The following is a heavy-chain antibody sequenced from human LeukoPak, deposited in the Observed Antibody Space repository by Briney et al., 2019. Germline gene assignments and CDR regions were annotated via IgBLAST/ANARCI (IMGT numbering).Heavy chain of an antibody. CDR1: GGSISSGSYY. Sequence: SETLSLTCTVSGGSISSGSYYWSWIRQPAGKGLEWIGRIYTSGSTNYNPSLKSRVTISVDTSKNQFSLKLSSVTAADTAVYYCAREFTPDYDFWSGYYMDVWGKGTTVTVSS. CDR2: IYTSGST. D-gene: IGHD3-3*01. V-gene: IGHV4-61*02. J-gene: IGHJ6*04. CDR3: AREFTPDYDFWSGYYMDV.